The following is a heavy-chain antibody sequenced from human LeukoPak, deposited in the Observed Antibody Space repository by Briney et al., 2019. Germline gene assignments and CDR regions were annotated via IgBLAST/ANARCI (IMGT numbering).Heavy chain of an antibody. CDR1: GGFITSSFY. CDR2: IYYSGST. Sequence: SETLSLTCTVSGGFITSSFYWSWIRQSPGKGLEWIGYIYYSGSTNYNPSLKSRVTISVDTSKNQFSLKLRPVTAADTAVYYCARGVVIAPQTFDYWGQGTLVTVSS. V-gene: IGHV4-59*01. D-gene: IGHD2-21*01. CDR3: ARGVVIAPQTFDY. J-gene: IGHJ4*02.